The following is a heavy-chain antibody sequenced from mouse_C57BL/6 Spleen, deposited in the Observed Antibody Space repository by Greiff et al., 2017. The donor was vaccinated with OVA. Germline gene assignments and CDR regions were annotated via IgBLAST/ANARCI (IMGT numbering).Heavy chain of an antibody. Sequence: QVQLKESGAELVRPGASVKMSCKASGYTFTSYNMHWVKQTPRQGLEWIGAIYPGNGDTSYNQKFKGKATLTVDKSSSTAYMQLSSLTSEDSAVYFCAREVNDYDERAFDYWGQGTTLTVSS. V-gene: IGHV1-12*01. J-gene: IGHJ2*01. CDR1: GYTFTSYN. CDR3: AREVNDYDERAFDY. CDR2: IYPGNGDT. D-gene: IGHD2-4*01.